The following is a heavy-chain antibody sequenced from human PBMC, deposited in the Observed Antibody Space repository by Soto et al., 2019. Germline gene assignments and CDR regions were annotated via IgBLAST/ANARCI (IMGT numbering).Heavy chain of an antibody. D-gene: IGHD5-18*01. Sequence: LSLTCTVSGGSISSSSYYWGWIRQPPGKGLEWIGSIYYSGSTYYNPSLKSRVTISVDTSKNQFSLKLSSVTAADTAVYYCARHIGIRGYSYRGAFDIWGQGTMVTVSS. CDR1: GGSISSSSYY. V-gene: IGHV4-39*01. J-gene: IGHJ3*02. CDR2: IYYSGST. CDR3: ARHIGIRGYSYRGAFDI.